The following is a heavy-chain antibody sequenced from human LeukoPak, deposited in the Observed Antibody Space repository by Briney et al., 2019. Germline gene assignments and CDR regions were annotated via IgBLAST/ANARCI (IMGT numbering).Heavy chain of an antibody. CDR2: IYYSGTT. Sequence: SETLSLTCTLSGGSISSSSYYWNWIRQPPGKGLEWIGTIYYSGTTSYNPSLKSRVTISVDTSKNQFSLRLSSVTAADTAVYYCARHPNGDPHNDYWGQGTLVTVSS. V-gene: IGHV4-39*01. J-gene: IGHJ4*02. CDR3: ARHPNGDPHNDY. D-gene: IGHD4-17*01. CDR1: GGSISSSSYY.